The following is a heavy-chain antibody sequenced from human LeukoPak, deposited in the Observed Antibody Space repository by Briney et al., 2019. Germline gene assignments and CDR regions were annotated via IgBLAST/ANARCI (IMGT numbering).Heavy chain of an antibody. CDR2: IYPRDGST. V-gene: IGHV1-46*01. CDR3: ARDQEGFDY. CDR1: GYTFTSNY. J-gene: IGHJ4*02. Sequence: GASVKVSCKASGYTFTSNYIRWVRQAPGQGLEWMGMIYPRDGSTGYAQKFQGRVTVTRDTSTSTVHMELSGLRSEDTAVYYCARDQEGFDYWGQGTLVTVSS.